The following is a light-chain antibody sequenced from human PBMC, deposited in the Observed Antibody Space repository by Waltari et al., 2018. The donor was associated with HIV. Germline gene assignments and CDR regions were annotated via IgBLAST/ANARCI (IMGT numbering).Light chain of an antibody. CDR1: SSDVGGYDF. J-gene: IGLJ1*01. Sequence: QSALTQPRSVSGSPGELVTISCTGTSSDVGGYDFVSWYQQSPGKSPKLLIYRDSQRPSGVPDRFSASKSGTSASLAISGLRSDDEADYYCAVWDGSLSGHYVFGTGTKVTVL. V-gene: IGLV2-11*01. CDR2: RDS. CDR3: AVWDGSLSGHYV.